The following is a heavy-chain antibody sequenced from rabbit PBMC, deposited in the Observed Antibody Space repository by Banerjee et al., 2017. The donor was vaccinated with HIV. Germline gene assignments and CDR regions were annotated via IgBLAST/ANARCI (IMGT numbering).Heavy chain of an antibody. D-gene: IGHD1-1*01. CDR1: GFTFSSSYY. CDR2: IYAGSSGST. CDR3: ARSVWYASSSGYYIGSFNL. J-gene: IGHJ4*01. V-gene: IGHV1S40*01. Sequence: QSLEESGGDLVKPGASLTLTCTASGFTFSSSYYMCWVRQAPGKGLEWIACIYAGSSGSTYYASWAKGRFTISKTSSTTVTLQMTSLTAADTATYFCARSVWYASSSGYYIGSFNLWGPGTLVTVS.